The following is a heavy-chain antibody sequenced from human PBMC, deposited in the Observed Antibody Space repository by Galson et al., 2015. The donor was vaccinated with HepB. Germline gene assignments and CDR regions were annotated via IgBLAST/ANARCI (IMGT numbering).Heavy chain of an antibody. CDR2: ISGSGDKT. J-gene: IGHJ6*02. CDR3: AKDQFELLWFGESRDAHGMDV. D-gene: IGHD3-10*01. Sequence: SLRLSCAASGFTFSLYTVSWVRQAPGKGLELVSGISGSGDKTHYADSVKGRFTISRDNSKNTLYLQMNSLRAEDTALYYCAKDQFELLWFGESRDAHGMDVWGQGTTVTVSS. CDR1: GFTFSLYT. V-gene: IGHV3-23*01.